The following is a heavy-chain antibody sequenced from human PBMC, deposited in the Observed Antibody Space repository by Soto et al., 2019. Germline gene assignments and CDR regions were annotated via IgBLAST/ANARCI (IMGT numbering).Heavy chain of an antibody. CDR2: MNPNTGNT. D-gene: IGHD6-6*01. CDR3: TRGERSSFFDF. CDR1: GYIFTSYD. Sequence: GASVKVSCKASGYIFTSYDINWVRQATGQGLEWMGWMNPNTGNTGYAQRFQGRVTMPRNTSISTAYMELGSLKSEATAVYYCTRGERSSFFDFWGPGVLVTVSS. J-gene: IGHJ4*02. V-gene: IGHV1-8*01.